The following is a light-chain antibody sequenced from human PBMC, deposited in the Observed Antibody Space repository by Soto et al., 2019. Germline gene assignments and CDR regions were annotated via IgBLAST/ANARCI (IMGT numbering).Light chain of an antibody. J-gene: IGLJ2*01. Sequence: QSALTQPASVSGSPGQSIIISCTGTSSDVGGYNYVSWYQQHPGKAPKLMIYEVSDRPSGVSNRFSGSKSGNTASLTISGLQPEDEADYYSSSYSTTSTLAVFGGGTKLTVL. V-gene: IGLV2-14*01. CDR2: EVS. CDR3: SSYSTTSTLAV. CDR1: SSDVGGYNY.